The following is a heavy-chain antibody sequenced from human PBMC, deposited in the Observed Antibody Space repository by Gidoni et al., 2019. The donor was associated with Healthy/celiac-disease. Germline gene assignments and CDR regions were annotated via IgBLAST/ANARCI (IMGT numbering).Heavy chain of an antibody. D-gene: IGHD6-6*01. V-gene: IGHV4-39*01. CDR3: ASGEYSSSSVWFDP. J-gene: IGHJ5*02. CDR2: IYYSGSP. Sequence: QLQLQESGPGLVKPSETLSPTCTVSGGSISSSSYYWGWIRQPPGKGLEWIGSIYYSGSPYYNPSLKSRVTISVDTSKNQFSLKLSSVTAADTAVYYCASGEYSSSSVWFDPWGQGTLVTVSS. CDR1: GGSISSSSYY.